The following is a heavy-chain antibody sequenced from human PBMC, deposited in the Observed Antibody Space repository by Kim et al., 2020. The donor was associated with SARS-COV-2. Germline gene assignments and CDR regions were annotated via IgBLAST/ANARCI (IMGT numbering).Heavy chain of an antibody. CDR2: IYSSGTT. CDR1: GASISSGSYY. D-gene: IGHD6-19*01. CDR3: ARGVYNNGWNYFDY. V-gene: IGHV4-39*01. J-gene: IGHJ4*02. Sequence: SETLSLTCTVSGASISSGSYYWDWIRQPPGKGLECIGNIYSSGTTYYNPSLKSRVTISVDTSKSQFSLKLNSVTAADPAVYYCARGVYNNGWNYFDYWGQGIPVTVSS.